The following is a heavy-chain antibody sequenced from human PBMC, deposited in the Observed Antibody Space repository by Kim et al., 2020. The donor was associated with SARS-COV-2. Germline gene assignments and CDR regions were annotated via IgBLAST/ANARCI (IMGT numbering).Heavy chain of an antibody. V-gene: IGHV4-59*01. D-gene: IGHD4-4*01. CDR3: AREIYSNYAYHLDY. J-gene: IGHJ4*02. Sequence: NPRLKSRVTISVDTSKNQFSLKLSSVTAADTAVYYCAREIYSNYAYHLDYWGQGTLVTVSS.